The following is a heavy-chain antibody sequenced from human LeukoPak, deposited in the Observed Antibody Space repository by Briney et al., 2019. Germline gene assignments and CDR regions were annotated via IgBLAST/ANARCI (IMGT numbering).Heavy chain of an antibody. CDR1: GDSISSYY. Sequence: SETLSLTCTVSGDSISSYYWSWIRQPPGKGLEWMGYINYSGNTNYNPSLKSRVTISVDTSKNQFSLRLTSVTAADSAVYYCAREGRQDYVYFDCWGQGTLVTVSS. V-gene: IGHV4-59*01. CDR2: INYSGNT. J-gene: IGHJ4*02. CDR3: AREGRQDYVYFDC. D-gene: IGHD4-17*01.